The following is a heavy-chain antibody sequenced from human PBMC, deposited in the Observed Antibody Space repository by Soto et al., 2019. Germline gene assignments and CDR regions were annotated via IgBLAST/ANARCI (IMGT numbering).Heavy chain of an antibody. CDR3: AKVVIPPFEDWDY. V-gene: IGHV3-30-3*01. CDR2: ISYDGSNK. D-gene: IGHD3-22*01. J-gene: IGHJ4*02. CDR1: GFTFSSYA. Sequence: QVQLVESGGGVVQPGRSLRLSCAASGFTFSSYAMHWVRQAPGKGLEWVAVISYDGSNKYYADSVKGRFTISRDNSKNTLYLQMNSLRAEDTAVYYCAKVVIPPFEDWDYWGQGTLVTVSS.